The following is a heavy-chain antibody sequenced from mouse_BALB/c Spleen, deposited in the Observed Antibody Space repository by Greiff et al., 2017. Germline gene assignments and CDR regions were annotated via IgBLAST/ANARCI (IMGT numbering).Heavy chain of an antibody. D-gene: IGHD2-13*01. CDR1: GFTFSSFG. CDR2: ISSGSSTI. CDR3: ARSDYPAWFAY. J-gene: IGHJ3*01. V-gene: IGHV5-17*02. Sequence: EVQLVESGGGLVQPGGSRKLSCAASGFTFSSFGMHWVRQAPEKGLEWVAYISSGSSTIYYADTVKGRFTISRDNPKNTLFLQMTSLRSEDTAMYYCARSDYPAWFAYWGQGTLVTVSA.